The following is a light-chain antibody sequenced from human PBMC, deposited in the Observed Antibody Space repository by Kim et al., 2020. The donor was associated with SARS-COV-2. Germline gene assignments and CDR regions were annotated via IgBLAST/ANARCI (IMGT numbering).Light chain of an antibody. CDR2: QDS. CDR3: QAWDSS. V-gene: IGLV3-1*01. J-gene: IGLJ2*01. CDR1: KLGDKY. Sequence: SYELTQLPSVSVSPGQTASITCSGDKLGDKYACWYQQKPGQSPVLVIYQDSKRPSGIPERFSGSNSGNTATLTISGTQAMDEADYYCQAWDSSFGGGTQLTVL.